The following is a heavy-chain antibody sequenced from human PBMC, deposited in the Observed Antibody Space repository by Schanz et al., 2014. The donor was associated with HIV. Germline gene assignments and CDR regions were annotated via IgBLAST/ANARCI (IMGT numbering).Heavy chain of an antibody. CDR1: GYTFTGHY. J-gene: IGHJ5*02. CDR2: INPNSGAT. CDR3: ARGASVAARGWFDP. Sequence: QVQLVQSGAEVKAPEASVKVSCKTSGYTFTGHYMHWIRQAPGQGLEWMGWINPNSGATQYAQKFQDRVTMTREKSISTVYMGLTSLTPDDTAVYFCARGASVAARGWFDPWGQGTLIIVSS. V-gene: IGHV1-2*02. D-gene: IGHD3-10*01.